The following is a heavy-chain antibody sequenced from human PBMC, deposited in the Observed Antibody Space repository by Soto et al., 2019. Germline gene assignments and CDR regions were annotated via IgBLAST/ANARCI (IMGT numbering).Heavy chain of an antibody. V-gene: IGHV3-23*01. D-gene: IGHD3-16*02. Sequence: EVQLLESGGGLVQPGGSLRLSCAASGFTFSNYAMSWVRQAPGKGLEWVSGISGSGGGTYSADSVKGRFTISRDNSKNTLHLQMNSLRADDTAVYYCAMNMIPFGGVIVHPYAFDYWGQGNLVTVSS. J-gene: IGHJ4*02. CDR2: ISGSGGGT. CDR3: AMNMIPFGGVIVHPYAFDY. CDR1: GFTFSNYA.